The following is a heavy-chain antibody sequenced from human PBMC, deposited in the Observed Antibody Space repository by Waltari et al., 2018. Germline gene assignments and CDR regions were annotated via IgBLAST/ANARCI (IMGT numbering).Heavy chain of an antibody. CDR2: IYYSGST. V-gene: IGHV4-31*03. CDR1: GGSISSGGYY. CDR3: AREEDITVTFDY. D-gene: IGHD4-17*01. Sequence: QVQLQESGPGLVKPSQTLSLTCTVSGGSISSGGYYWSWIRQHPGKGLEWIGYIYYSGSTYYNPSLKSRVTISVDTSKNQFSLKLSSVTAADPAVYYCAREEDITVTFDYWGQGTLVTVSS. J-gene: IGHJ4*02.